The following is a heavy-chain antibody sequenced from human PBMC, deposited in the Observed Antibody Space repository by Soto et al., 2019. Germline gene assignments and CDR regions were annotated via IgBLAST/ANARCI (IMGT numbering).Heavy chain of an antibody. CDR3: AREEAHYYDSIGPGGYYYYYGMDV. Sequence: GGSLRLSCAASGFTFSSYAMNWVRQAPGKGLEWVSVISGRGSSTYYTDSVKGRFTISRDNSKNTLYLQMNSLRAEDTAVYYCAREEAHYYDSIGPGGYYYYYGMDVWGQGTTVTGSS. V-gene: IGHV3-23*01. CDR1: GFTFSSYA. J-gene: IGHJ6*02. D-gene: IGHD3-22*01. CDR2: ISGRGSST.